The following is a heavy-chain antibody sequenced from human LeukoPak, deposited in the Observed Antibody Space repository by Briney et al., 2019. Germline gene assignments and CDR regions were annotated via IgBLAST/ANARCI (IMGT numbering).Heavy chain of an antibody. Sequence: GGPLRLSCAASGFTFSSYWMIWVRQAPGKGLEWVANIKQDGSETYYVDSVAGRFTISRDNAKNSLYLQMSSLRAEDTAVYFCARDTAVTGTPAEYFQHWGQGTLVTVSS. J-gene: IGHJ1*01. CDR3: ARDTAVTGTPAEYFQH. V-gene: IGHV3-7*04. D-gene: IGHD6-19*01. CDR2: IKQDGSET. CDR1: GFTFSSYW.